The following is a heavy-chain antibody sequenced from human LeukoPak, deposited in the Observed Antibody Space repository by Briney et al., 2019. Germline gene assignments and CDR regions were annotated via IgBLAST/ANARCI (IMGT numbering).Heavy chain of an antibody. CDR3: AKDMERRSYSYFDY. V-gene: IGHV3-9*01. CDR2: ISWNSGSI. Sequence: GRSLRLSCAASGFTFDDYAMHWVRQAPGKGLEWVSGISWNSGSIGYADSVKGRFTISRDNAKNSLYLQMSSLRAEDTALYYCAKDMERRSYSYFDYWGQGTLVTVSS. D-gene: IGHD1-26*01. CDR1: GFTFDDYA. J-gene: IGHJ4*02.